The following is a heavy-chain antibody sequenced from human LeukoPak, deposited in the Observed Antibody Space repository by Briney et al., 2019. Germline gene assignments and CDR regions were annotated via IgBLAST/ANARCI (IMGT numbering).Heavy chain of an antibody. D-gene: IGHD2-2*01. CDR2: IWYDGSNK. CDR1: GFTFSSYG. Sequence: GGSLRLSCVASGFTFSSYGMHWVRQAPGKGLEWVAVIWYDGSNKNYADSVKGRFTISRDNSKNTLYLQMNSLRAEDTAVYYCARDSNESLDYWGQGTLVTVSS. J-gene: IGHJ4*02. CDR3: ARDSNESLDY. V-gene: IGHV3-33*01.